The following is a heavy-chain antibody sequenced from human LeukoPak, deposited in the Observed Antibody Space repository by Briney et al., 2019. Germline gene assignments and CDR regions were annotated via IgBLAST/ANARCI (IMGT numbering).Heavy chain of an antibody. CDR2: IYYSGST. D-gene: IGHD2-21*01. CDR3: ARTYCGGDCYSMLGSNDAFDI. J-gene: IGHJ3*02. CDR1: GGSFSSYY. Sequence: SETLSLTCTVSGGSFSSYYWSWIRQPPGKGLEWIGYIYYSGSTNYNPSLKSRVTISVDTSKNQFSLKLSSVTAADTAVYYCARTYCGGDCYSMLGSNDAFDIWGQGTMVTVSS. V-gene: IGHV4-59*08.